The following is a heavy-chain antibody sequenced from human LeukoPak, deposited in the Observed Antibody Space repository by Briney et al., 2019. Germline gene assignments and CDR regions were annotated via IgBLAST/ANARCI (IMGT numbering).Heavy chain of an antibody. CDR2: INRVGGEI. Sequence: GGSLRLSCAASGLTLSHYYMTWVRQAPGKGLEWVANINRVGGEIYYVDSVKGRSTISRDNVKNSLYLEMNSLRVEDTAVYYCARVGYDWNGMDVWGQGTTVTVSS. D-gene: IGHD1-20*01. CDR3: ARVGYDWNGMDV. V-gene: IGHV3-7*03. CDR1: GLTLSHYY. J-gene: IGHJ6*02.